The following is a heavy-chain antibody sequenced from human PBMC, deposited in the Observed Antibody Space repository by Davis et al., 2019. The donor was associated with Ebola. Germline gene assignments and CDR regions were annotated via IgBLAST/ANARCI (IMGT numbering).Heavy chain of an antibody. D-gene: IGHD4-17*01. V-gene: IGHV1-46*01. J-gene: IGHJ4*02. CDR3: AKDIYGDYVLDY. Sequence: ASVKVSCKASGYTFTSDYMHWLRQAPGQGLEWMGIINPSGGSTSYAQKFQGRVTITADESTSTAYMELSSLRSEDTALYYCAKDIYGDYVLDYWGQGTLVTVSS. CDR1: GYTFTSDY. CDR2: INPSGGST.